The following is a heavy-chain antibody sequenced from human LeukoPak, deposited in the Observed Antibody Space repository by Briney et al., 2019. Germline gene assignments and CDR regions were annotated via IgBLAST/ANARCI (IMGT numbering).Heavy chain of an antibody. D-gene: IGHD2-15*01. CDR3: AKLLLDYFDY. J-gene: IGHJ4*02. V-gene: IGHV3-23*01. CDR1: GFTFSSYA. CDR2: ISGSGGST. Sequence: GASLRLSCAASGFTFSSYAMSWVRQAPGKGLEWVSAISGSGGSTYYVDSVKGRFTISRDNSKNTLYLQMNSLRAEDTAVYYCAKLLLDYFDYWGQGTLVTVSS.